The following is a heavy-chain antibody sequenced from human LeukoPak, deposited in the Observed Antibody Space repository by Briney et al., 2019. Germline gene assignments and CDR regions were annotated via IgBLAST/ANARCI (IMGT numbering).Heavy chain of an antibody. CDR3: AKAWFSGWYYFDY. CDR2: ISGSGGST. D-gene: IGHD6-19*01. Sequence: GGSLRLSCAASGFTFSSYDMSWVRQAPGKGPEWVSAISGSGGSTYYADSVKGRFTISRDNSKNTLYLQMNSLRAEDTAVYYCAKAWFSGWYYFDYWGQGTLVTVSS. CDR1: GFTFSSYD. V-gene: IGHV3-23*01. J-gene: IGHJ4*02.